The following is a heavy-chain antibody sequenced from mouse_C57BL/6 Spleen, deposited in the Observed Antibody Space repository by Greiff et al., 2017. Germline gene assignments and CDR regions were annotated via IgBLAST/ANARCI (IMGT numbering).Heavy chain of an antibody. CDR1: GFTFSSYA. D-gene: IGHD1-1*01. J-gene: IGHJ1*03. CDR3: ARDAVVARRYFDV. CDR2: ISGGGSYT. Sequence: EVMLVESGGGLVKPGGSLKLSCAASGFTFSSYAMSWVRQTPEKRLEWVATISGGGSYTYYPDNVKGRFTISRDNAKNNLYLQMSHLKSEDTSMYYCARDAVVARRYFDVWGTGTTVTVSS. V-gene: IGHV5-4*01.